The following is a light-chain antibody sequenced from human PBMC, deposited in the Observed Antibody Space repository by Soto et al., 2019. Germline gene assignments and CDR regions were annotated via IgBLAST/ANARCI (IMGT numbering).Light chain of an antibody. Sequence: QSVLTQPPSASGIPGQRVSISCSGSRSNIGTNTVNWYQQFPGTAPKLLIFSSYLRLSGVPDRFSASRSGASASLAISGLQSEDEADYYCAAWDDSLDAYVFGSGTQLTVL. CDR2: SSY. CDR1: RSNIGTNT. V-gene: IGLV1-44*01. CDR3: AAWDDSLDAYV. J-gene: IGLJ7*01.